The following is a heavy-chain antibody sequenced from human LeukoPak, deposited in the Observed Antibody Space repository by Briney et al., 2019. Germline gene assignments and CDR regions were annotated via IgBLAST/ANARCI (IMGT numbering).Heavy chain of an antibody. J-gene: IGHJ3*02. CDR2: VSDDGSTT. V-gene: IGHV3-74*03. CDR3: VRHNAARAFDI. CDR1: GFTFSTYG. Sequence: GGSLRLSCAASGFTFSTYGMHWVRQAPGKGLVWVSRVSDDGSTTTYADSVEGRFTISRDNAKNTLYLQMNSLRPEDTAVYYCVRHNAARAFDIWGQGTMVIVSS. D-gene: IGHD1-1*01.